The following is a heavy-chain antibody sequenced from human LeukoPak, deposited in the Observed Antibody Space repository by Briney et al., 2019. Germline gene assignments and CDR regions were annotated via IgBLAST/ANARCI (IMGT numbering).Heavy chain of an antibody. V-gene: IGHV4-4*07. D-gene: IGHD2-2*02. J-gene: IGHJ6*02. CDR2: IYTSGST. CDR3: ARDGDIVVVPAAISGMYYYYGMDV. Sequence: SETLSLTCTVSGGSISSYYWSWIRQPAGKGLEWIGRIYTSGSTNYNPSLKCRVTMSVDTSKNQFSLKLSSVTAADTAVYYCARDGDIVVVPAAISGMYYYYGMDVWGQGTTVTVSS. CDR1: GGSISSYY.